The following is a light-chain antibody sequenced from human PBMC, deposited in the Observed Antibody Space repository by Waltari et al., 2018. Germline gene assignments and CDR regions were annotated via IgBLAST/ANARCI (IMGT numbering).Light chain of an antibody. CDR1: QNVGNW. CDR3: QQRPA. J-gene: IGKJ2*01. CDR2: DAS. Sequence: EIVVTQSPATLSLSPGERDTLSCRASQNVGNWLAWYQQRPGQAPRLLIFDASKRATGVPDRFSGSGSGTEFTLTISRLEPEDFAVYYCQQRPAFGQGTKLE. V-gene: IGKV3-11*01.